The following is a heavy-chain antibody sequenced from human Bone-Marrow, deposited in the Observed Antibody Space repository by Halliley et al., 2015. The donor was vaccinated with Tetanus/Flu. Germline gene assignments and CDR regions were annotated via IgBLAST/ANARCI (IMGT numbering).Heavy chain of an antibody. V-gene: IGHV3-23*05. J-gene: IGHJ4*02. CDR1: GFTFSDYA. CDR2: IYTNGRT. D-gene: IGHD1-26*01. Sequence: SLRLSCTTSGFTFSDYAMNWVRQAPGKGLEWVSAIYTNGRTFYADSVKGRFTISRDNSKNTLYLEMNSLRAADTAVYYCARLHRGSYLYFFDYWGQGALVTVSS. CDR3: ARLHRGSYLYFFDY.